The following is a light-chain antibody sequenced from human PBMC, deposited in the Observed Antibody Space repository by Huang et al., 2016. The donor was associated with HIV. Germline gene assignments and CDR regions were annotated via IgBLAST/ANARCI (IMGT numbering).Light chain of an antibody. J-gene: IGKJ2*01. V-gene: IGKV3-11*01. CDR2: GAS. Sequence: EIVLTQSPATLSLSPGERATLSCRASQSVSSYLDWYQQKAGQAPRLLIYGASNRATGIPARFSGSGSGTDFTLTISSLEPEEFAVYYCQQRSDWPRTFGQGTKLEIK. CDR1: QSVSSY. CDR3: QQRSDWPRT.